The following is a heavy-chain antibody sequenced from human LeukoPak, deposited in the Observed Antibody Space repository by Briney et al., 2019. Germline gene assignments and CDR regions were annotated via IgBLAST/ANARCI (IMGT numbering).Heavy chain of an antibody. J-gene: IGHJ4*02. CDR2: ISYDGSNK. CDR3: AKGRWLQKTPPFDY. V-gene: IGHV3-30*18. Sequence: SGGSLRLSCAASGFTFSSYGMHWVRQAPGKGLEWVAVISYDGSNKYYADSVKGRFTISRDNSKNTLYLQMNSLRAEDTAVYYCAKGRWLQKTPPFDYWGQGTLVTVSS. CDR1: GFTFSSYG. D-gene: IGHD5-24*01.